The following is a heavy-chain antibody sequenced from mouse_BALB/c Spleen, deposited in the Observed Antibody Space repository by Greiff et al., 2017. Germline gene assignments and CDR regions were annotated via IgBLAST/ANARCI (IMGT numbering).Heavy chain of an antibody. CDR3: ARHGVTTVVARAMDY. Sequence: DVMLVESGGGLVKPGGSLKLSCAASGFTFSSYAMSWVRQTPEKRLEWVATISSGGSYTYYPDSVKGRFTISRDNAKNTLYLQMSSLRSEDTAMYYCARHGVTTVVARAMDYWGQGTSVTVSS. V-gene: IGHV5-9-3*01. CDR1: GFTFSSYA. J-gene: IGHJ4*01. D-gene: IGHD1-1*01. CDR2: ISSGGSYT.